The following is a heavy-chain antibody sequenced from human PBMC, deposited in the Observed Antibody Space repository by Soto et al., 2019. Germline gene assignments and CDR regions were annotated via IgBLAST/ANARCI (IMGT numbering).Heavy chain of an antibody. CDR1: GGSISSYY. V-gene: IGHV4-59*01. D-gene: IGHD3-22*01. CDR2: IYYSGST. J-gene: IGHJ4*02. Sequence: SETLSLTCTVSGGSISSYYWSWIRQPPGKGLEWIGYIYYSGSTNYNPSLKSRVTISVDTSKNHFSLKLSSVTAADTAVYYCARDRGDYYDSSGYYYYWGQGTLVTVSS. CDR3: ARDRGDYYDSSGYYYY.